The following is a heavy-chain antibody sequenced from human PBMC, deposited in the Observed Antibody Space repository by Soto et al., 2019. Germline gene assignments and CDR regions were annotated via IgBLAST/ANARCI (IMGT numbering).Heavy chain of an antibody. CDR2: IDRDGSGT. CDR1: GFTFNTYW. J-gene: IGHJ4*02. V-gene: IGHV3-74*01. Sequence: GGSLRLSCTASGFTFNTYWMHWVRQAPGEGLVWVSRIDRDGSGTSYADSVKGRFTISRDNAKSTLYLQMNDVRAEDTAVYYCARDRYNGNSPGNYWGRGTLVTVSS. D-gene: IGHD3-16*02. CDR3: ARDRYNGNSPGNY.